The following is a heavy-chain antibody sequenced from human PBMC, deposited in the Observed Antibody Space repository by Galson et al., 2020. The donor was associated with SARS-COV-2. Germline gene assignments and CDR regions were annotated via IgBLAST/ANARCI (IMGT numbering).Heavy chain of an antibody. CDR1: GGSFSGYY. D-gene: IGHD5-18*01. V-gene: IGHV4-34*01. Sequence: SQASETLSLTCAVYGGSFSGYYWSWIRQPPGKGLEWIGEINHSGSTNYNPSLKSRVTISVDTSKNQFSLKLSSVTAADTAVYYCARGQRGIQLWLGYWGQGTLVTVSS. CDR3: ARGQRGIQLWLGY. J-gene: IGHJ4*02. CDR2: INHSGST.